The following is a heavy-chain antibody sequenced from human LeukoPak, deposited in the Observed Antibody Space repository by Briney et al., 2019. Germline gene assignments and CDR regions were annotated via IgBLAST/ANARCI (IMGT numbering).Heavy chain of an antibody. CDR1: EFSVGSNY. CDR3: ARETPDSSGWD. J-gene: IGHJ4*02. D-gene: IGHD6-19*01. CDR2: IYSGGST. Sequence: GGSLRLSCAASEFSVGSNYMTWVRQAPGKGLEWVSLIYSGGSTYYADSVKGRFTISRDNAKNSLSLQMNSLRAEDTAVYYCARETPDSSGWDWGQGTLVTVSS. V-gene: IGHV3-66*01.